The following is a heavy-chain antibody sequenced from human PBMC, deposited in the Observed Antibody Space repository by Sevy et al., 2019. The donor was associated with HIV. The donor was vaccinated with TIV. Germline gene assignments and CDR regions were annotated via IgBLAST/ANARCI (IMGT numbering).Heavy chain of an antibody. CDR1: GFTFSSYA. CDR2: ISYDGSNK. V-gene: IGHV3-30-3*01. CDR3: AREGSIAAAGNAEYFQH. J-gene: IGHJ1*01. Sequence: RGSLRLSCAASGFTFSSYAMHWVRQAPGKGLEWVAVISYDGSNKYYEDSVKGRFTISRDNSKNTPYLQMNSLRAEDTAVYYCAREGSIAAAGNAEYFQHWGQGTLVTVSS. D-gene: IGHD6-13*01.